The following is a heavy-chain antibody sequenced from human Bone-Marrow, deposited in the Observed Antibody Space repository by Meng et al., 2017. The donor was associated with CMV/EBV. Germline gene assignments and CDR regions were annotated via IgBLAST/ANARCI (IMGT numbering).Heavy chain of an antibody. J-gene: IGHJ4*02. Sequence: GSLRLSCTVSGGSISSSSYYWGWIRQPPGKGLEWIGSIYYSGSTYYNPSLKSRVTISVDTSKNQFSLKLSSVTAADTAVYYCARVGYDSSGYYYFDYWGQGTLVTVSS. CDR2: IYYSGST. D-gene: IGHD3-22*01. CDR3: ARVGYDSSGYYYFDY. V-gene: IGHV4-39*07. CDR1: GGSISSSSYY.